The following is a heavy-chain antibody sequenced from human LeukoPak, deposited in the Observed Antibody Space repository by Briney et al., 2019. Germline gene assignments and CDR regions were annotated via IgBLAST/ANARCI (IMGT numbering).Heavy chain of an antibody. CDR1: GFTFSNYD. CDR2: IGTAGDP. D-gene: IGHD5-24*01. Sequence: SGGSLRLSCAASGFTFSNYDMHWVRQVTGKGLEWVSSIGTAGDPYYADSVKGRSTISRENGKNSLNLQMNSLRAGDTAVYYCTRGDPHGYGMDVWGQGTTVTVSS. V-gene: IGHV3-13*05. J-gene: IGHJ6*02. CDR3: TRGDPHGYGMDV.